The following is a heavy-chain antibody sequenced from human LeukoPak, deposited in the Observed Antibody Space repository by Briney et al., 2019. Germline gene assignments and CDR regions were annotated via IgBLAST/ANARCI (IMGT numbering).Heavy chain of an antibody. Sequence: ASVKVSCKASGYTFTSYGISWVRQAPGQGLEWMGWISAYNGNTNYAQKLQGRVTMTTDTSTSTAYMELRSLRSDDTAVYYCASSSDYYDSTSLLYWGQGTLVTVSS. J-gene: IGHJ4*02. CDR3: ASSSDYYDSTSLLY. CDR1: GYTFTSYG. D-gene: IGHD3-22*01. CDR2: ISAYNGNT. V-gene: IGHV1-18*01.